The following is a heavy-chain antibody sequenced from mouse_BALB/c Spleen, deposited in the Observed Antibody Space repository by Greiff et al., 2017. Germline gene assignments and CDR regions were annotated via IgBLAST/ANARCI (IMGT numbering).Heavy chain of an antibody. Sequence: EVQGVESGGGLVKPGGSLKLSCAASGFTFSDYYMYWVRQTPEKRLEWVATISDGGSYTYYPDSVKGRFTISRDNAKNNLYLQMSSLKSEDTAMYYCARGVPFAYWGQGTLVTVSA. CDR2: ISDGGSYT. V-gene: IGHV5-4*02. CDR3: ARGVPFAY. CDR1: GFTFSDYY. D-gene: IGHD2-14*01. J-gene: IGHJ3*01.